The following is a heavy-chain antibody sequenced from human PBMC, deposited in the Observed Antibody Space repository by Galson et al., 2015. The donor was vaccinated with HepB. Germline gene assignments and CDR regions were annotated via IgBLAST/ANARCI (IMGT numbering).Heavy chain of an antibody. CDR1: GDSVSSNSAA. CDR2: TYYRSKWYD. D-gene: IGHD6-19*01. V-gene: IGHV6-1*01. CDR3: ARSWVVLDDWFDP. J-gene: IGHJ5*02. Sequence: CAISGDSVSSNSAAWTWIRQSPSRGLEWLGRTYYRSKWYDDYAVSVKSRMTINPDTSKNQFSLQLNSVTPEDTAVYYCARSWVVLDDWFDPWGQGTLVTVSS.